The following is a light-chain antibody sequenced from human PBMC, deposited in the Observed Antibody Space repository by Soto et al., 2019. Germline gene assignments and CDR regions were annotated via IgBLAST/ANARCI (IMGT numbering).Light chain of an antibody. J-gene: IGLJ2*01. V-gene: IGLV2-23*03. CDR1: SSEVGSYNL. CDR2: EGS. Sequence: SVLTQPASVSGSPGQSITISCTGTSSEVGSYNLVSWYQQHPGKAPKLMIYEGSKRPSGVSNRFSGSKSGNTASLTISGLQAEDEADYYCCSYAGSSTFVVFGGGTKLTVL. CDR3: CSYAGSSTFVV.